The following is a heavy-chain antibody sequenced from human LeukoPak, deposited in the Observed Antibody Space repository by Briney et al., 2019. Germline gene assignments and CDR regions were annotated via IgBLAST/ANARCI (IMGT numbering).Heavy chain of an antibody. Sequence: QPGRSLRLSCAASRFTFNNYAMHWVRQAPGKGLEWVAVKSYDGSNKYYADSVKGRFTISRDNSKNTLYLQMNSLRSEDTAVYFCARGVKDYYYYYMDVWGKGTTVTVSS. V-gene: IGHV3-30-3*01. CDR1: RFTFNNYA. CDR3: ARGVKDYYYYYMDV. CDR2: KSYDGSNK. J-gene: IGHJ6*03.